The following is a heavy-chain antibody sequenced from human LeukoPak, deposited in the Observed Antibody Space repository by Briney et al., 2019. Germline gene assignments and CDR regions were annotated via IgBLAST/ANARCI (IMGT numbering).Heavy chain of an antibody. Sequence: SETLSLTCTVSGGSISSGSYYWSWIRQPAGKGLEWIGRIYTSGSTNYNPSLKSRFTISVDKSKNQFSLKLSSVTAADTAVYYCARDRDDYGAGDWDYWGQGTLVTVSS. D-gene: IGHD4-17*01. CDR2: IYTSGST. J-gene: IGHJ4*02. CDR1: GGSISSGSYY. CDR3: ARDRDDYGAGDWDY. V-gene: IGHV4-61*02.